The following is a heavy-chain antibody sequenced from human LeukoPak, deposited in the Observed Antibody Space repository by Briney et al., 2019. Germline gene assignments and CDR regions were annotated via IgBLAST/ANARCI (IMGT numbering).Heavy chain of an antibody. J-gene: IGHJ6*02. Sequence: PGGSLRLSCAASGFIFNNYAMRWVRQAPGKGLEWVATISGSGGSAHYADSVKVRFTISRDSSKNTLSLQMNRLRGEDTAIYYCAKTSVAGTRYNYYAMDVWGQGTTVTVSS. V-gene: IGHV3-23*01. D-gene: IGHD6-13*01. CDR3: AKTSVAGTRYNYYAMDV. CDR1: GFIFNNYA. CDR2: ISGSGGSA.